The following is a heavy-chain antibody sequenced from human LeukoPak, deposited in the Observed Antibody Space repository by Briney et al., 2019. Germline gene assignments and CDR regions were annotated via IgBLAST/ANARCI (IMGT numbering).Heavy chain of an antibody. CDR3: AKEYCSSTSCYIVDY. CDR2: ISGSGGST. V-gene: IGHV3-23*01. Sequence: GGSLRLSCAASGFTFSSYAMGWVRQAPGKGLEWVSAISGSGGSTYYADSVKGRFTISRDNSKNTLYLQMNSLRAEDTAVYYCAKEYCSSTSCYIVDYWGQGTLVTVSS. CDR1: GFTFSSYA. J-gene: IGHJ4*02. D-gene: IGHD2-2*02.